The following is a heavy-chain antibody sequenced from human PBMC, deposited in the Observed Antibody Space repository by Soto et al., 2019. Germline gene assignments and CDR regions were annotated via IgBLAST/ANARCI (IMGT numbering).Heavy chain of an antibody. D-gene: IGHD3-9*01. CDR2: MNPNSGNT. CDR1: GYTFTSYD. Sequence: GASVKVSCKASGYTFTSYDINWVRQATGQGLEWMGWMNPNSGNTGYAQKFQGRVTMTRNTSISTAYMELSSLRSEDTAVYYCARRGLRYSYYYYGMDVWAKGPRSPSP. V-gene: IGHV1-8*01. CDR3: ARRGLRYSYYYYGMDV. J-gene: IGHJ6*02.